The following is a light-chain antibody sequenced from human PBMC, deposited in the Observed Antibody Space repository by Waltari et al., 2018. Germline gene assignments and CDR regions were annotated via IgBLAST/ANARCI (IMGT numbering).Light chain of an antibody. J-gene: IGLJ1*01. V-gene: IGLV2-8*01. Sequence: QSALTQPPSASGSPGQSVTISCTGTSSDVGGYNYVSWYQQHPGKTPKLMIYEVSKRPSGFPDRFSGSKSGSTASLTVAGLQTEDEADYYCSSYASSNNHVVGTGTKVTVL. CDR2: EVS. CDR1: SSDVGGYNY. CDR3: SSYASSNNHV.